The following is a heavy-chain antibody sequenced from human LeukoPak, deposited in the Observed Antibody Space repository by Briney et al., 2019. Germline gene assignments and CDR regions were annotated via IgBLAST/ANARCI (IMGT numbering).Heavy chain of an antibody. J-gene: IGHJ5*02. Sequence: ASVKVSCKASGYTFTSYGISWVRQAPGQGLEWMGWTGAYNGNTNYAQKLQGRVTMTTDTSTNTAYMELRSLRSDDTAVYYCARDLGYCSGGSCYYWFDPWGQGTLVTVSS. D-gene: IGHD2-15*01. CDR1: GYTFTSYG. V-gene: IGHV1-18*01. CDR3: ARDLGYCSGGSCYYWFDP. CDR2: TGAYNGNT.